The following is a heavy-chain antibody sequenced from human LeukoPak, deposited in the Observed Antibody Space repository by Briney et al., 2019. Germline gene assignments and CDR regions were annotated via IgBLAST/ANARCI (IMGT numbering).Heavy chain of an antibody. CDR2: IYHSGST. V-gene: IGHV4-38-2*02. J-gene: IGHJ4*02. D-gene: IGHD6-13*01. CDR3: ARVIAALYYFDY. Sequence: PSETLSLTCTVSGYSISSGYYWGWIRQPPGKGLEWIGSIYHSGSTYYNPSLKSRVTISVDTSKNQFSLKLSSVTAADTAVYYCARVIAALYYFDYWGQGTLVTVSS. CDR1: GYSISSGYY.